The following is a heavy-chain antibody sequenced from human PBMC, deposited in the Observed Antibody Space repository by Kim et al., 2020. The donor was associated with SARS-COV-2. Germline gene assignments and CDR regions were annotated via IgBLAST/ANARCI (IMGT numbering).Heavy chain of an antibody. D-gene: IGHD2-2*01. V-gene: IGHV3-23*01. CDR1: GFSFTNFA. Sequence: GGSLRLSCAASGFSFTNFAMSWARQAPGKGLEWVSTISDTGFRTHYADSVKGRFIISRDNSRNTLFLQMNSLRAEVTAVYYCDASDYWGQGSLVTVSS. CDR2: ISDTGFRT. CDR3: DASDY. J-gene: IGHJ4*02.